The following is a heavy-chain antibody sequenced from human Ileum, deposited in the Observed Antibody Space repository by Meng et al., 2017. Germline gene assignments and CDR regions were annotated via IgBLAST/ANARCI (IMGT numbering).Heavy chain of an antibody. Sequence: VERREAGPGLVQTSGILSLTCAFFGDSISSGNWWNWVRQSPGKGLEWIGEIFHGGTTNYNPSLKNRVTLLMDKSKNQFSLQLTSVTAADTAVFYCARGIGDIRVGFDYWGQGILVTVSS. V-gene: IGHV4-4*02. CDR1: GDSISSGNW. CDR3: ARGIGDIRVGFDY. J-gene: IGHJ4*02. D-gene: IGHD5-12*01. CDR2: IFHGGTT.